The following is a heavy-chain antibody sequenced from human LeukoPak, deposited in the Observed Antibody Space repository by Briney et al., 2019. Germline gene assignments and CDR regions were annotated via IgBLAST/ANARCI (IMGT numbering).Heavy chain of an antibody. V-gene: IGHV1-18*01. CDR2: IIPNNGNT. J-gene: IGHJ4*02. CDR3: ARRSGSLTSFDY. CDR1: GGTFSSYA. D-gene: IGHD1-26*01. Sequence: VASVKVSCKASGGTFSSYAISWVRQAPGQGLEWMGGIIPNNGNTNYAQKFQGRVTMTTDTSTSTAYMELRSLRSDDTAVYYCARRSGSLTSFDYWGQGTLVTVSS.